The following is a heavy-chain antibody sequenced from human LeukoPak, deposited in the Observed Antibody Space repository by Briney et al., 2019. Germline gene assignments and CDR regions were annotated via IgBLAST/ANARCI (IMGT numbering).Heavy chain of an antibody. D-gene: IGHD2-8*01. CDR2: IKQDGSEK. Sequence: PGRSLRLSCAASGFTFSSYGMHWVRQASGKGLEWVANIKQDGSEKYYVDSVKGRFTISRDNAKNSLSLHMNSLRAEDTAVYYCARDRGECTNGVCYYHDFDYWGQGTLVTVSS. J-gene: IGHJ4*02. CDR3: ARDRGECTNGVCYYHDFDY. V-gene: IGHV3-7*01. CDR1: GFTFSSYG.